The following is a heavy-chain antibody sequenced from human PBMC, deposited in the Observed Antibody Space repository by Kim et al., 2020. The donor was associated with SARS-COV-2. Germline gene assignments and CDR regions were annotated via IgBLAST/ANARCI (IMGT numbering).Heavy chain of an antibody. D-gene: IGHD3-10*01. CDR3: AKGLWFGELHGGYYYGMDV. V-gene: IGHV3-23*01. J-gene: IGHJ6*02. CDR2: ISGSGGST. Sequence: GGSLRLSCAASGFTFSSYAMSWVRQAPGKGLEWVSAISGSGGSTYYADSVKGRFTISRDNSKNTLYLQMNSLRAEDTAVYYCAKGLWFGELHGGYYYGMDVWGQGTTVTVSS. CDR1: GFTFSSYA.